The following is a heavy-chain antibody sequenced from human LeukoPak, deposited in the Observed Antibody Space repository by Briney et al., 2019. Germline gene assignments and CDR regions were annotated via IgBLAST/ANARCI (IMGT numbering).Heavy chain of an antibody. CDR3: TKIRPNSHELDH. CDR2: IKDKGIGGTI. J-gene: IGHJ4*02. V-gene: IGHV3-15*01. CDR1: GFNFNYAW. Sequence: RESLRLSCAASGFNFNYAWMAWVRQAPGKGLEWVGRIKDKGIGGTIDYAALVKGRVSISRDDAQNMLYLQMNSLKDEDTGLYYCTKIRPNSHELDHWGQGTLVTVSS. D-gene: IGHD2-21*01.